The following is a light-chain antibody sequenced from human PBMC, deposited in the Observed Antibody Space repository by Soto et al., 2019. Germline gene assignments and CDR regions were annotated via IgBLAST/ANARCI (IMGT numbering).Light chain of an antibody. J-gene: IGKJ4*01. CDR2: TAS. V-gene: IGKV1-39*01. Sequence: DIQMTQSPSSLSASVGDRVTITCRASQSISNYLNWYQQKPGKAPKLLIYTASTLQSGVPSRFSGSGSGTDFTHTNSSLQPEDFATYYCQQSYSATTFGGGTKVEIK. CDR3: QQSYSATT. CDR1: QSISNY.